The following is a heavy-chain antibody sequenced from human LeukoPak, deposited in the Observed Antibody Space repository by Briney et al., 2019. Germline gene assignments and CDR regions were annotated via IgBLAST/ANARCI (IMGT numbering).Heavy chain of an antibody. V-gene: IGHV3-49*04. CDR1: GFTFGDYA. Sequence: GGSLRLSCTASGFTFGDYAMSWVRQAPGKGLEWVGFIRSKAYGGTTEYAASVKGRFTNSRDDSKSIAYLQMNSLKTEDTAVYYCTRAISDIVVVLEDDYWGQGTLVTVSS. J-gene: IGHJ4*02. CDR2: IRSKAYGGTT. CDR3: TRAISDIVVVLEDDY. D-gene: IGHD2-2*01.